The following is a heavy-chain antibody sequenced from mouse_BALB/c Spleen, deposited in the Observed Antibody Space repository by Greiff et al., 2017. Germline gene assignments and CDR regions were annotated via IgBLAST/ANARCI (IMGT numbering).Heavy chain of an antibody. CDR3: ARRTTVVGNYAMDY. D-gene: IGHD1-1*01. Sequence: VQLQQSGPELVKPGASVKMSCKASGYTFTSYVMHWVKQKPGQGLEWIGYINPYNDGTKYNEKFKGKATLTSDKSSSTAYMELSSLTSEDSAVYYCARRTTVVGNYAMDYWGQGTSVTVSS. CDR1: GYTFTSYV. J-gene: IGHJ4*01. CDR2: INPYNDGT. V-gene: IGHV1-14*01.